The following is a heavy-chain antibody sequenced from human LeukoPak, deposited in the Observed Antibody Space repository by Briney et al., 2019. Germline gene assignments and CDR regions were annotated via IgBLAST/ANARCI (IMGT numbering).Heavy chain of an antibody. D-gene: IGHD6-13*01. CDR2: IRSKAYAGAT. CDR1: GFTFGDYA. CDR3: TRETLKYSSSWYSDY. V-gene: IGHV3-49*03. Sequence: GGSLRLSCTASGFTFGDYAMSWFRQAPGKGLEWVGFIRSKAYAGATEYAASVKGRFTISRDDSKSIAYLQMNSLKTEDTAVYYCTRETLKYSSSWYSDYWGQGTLVTVSS. J-gene: IGHJ4*02.